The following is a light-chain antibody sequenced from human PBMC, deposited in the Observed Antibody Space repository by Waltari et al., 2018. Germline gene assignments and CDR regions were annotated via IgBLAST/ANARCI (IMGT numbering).Light chain of an antibody. V-gene: IGLV8-61*01. J-gene: IGLJ3*02. CDR1: SRSVSRTSY. CDR2: KGI. Sequence: QTVVTQEPSLSVSPGGTVPLTCALSSRSVSRTSYPTWYQQTPGQPPRTLVYKGISRSSGVPDRFSGSILGNTAALTITGAQADDESDYYCSMYMGSGVWVFGGGTKLTVL. CDR3: SMYMGSGVWV.